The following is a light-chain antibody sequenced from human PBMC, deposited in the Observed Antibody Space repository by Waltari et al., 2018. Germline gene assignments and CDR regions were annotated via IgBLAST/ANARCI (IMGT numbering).Light chain of an antibody. CDR1: TPNIGEGHA. Sequence: QSVLTQPPSVSGTPGQRVTISCSGSTPNIGEGHAVPWYQHLPGTAPKLPLYGNTNRPSGVPDLFSGSKSGTSASLAITGLQADDEADYFCQSFDNMLSGGVVFGGGTKLAVL. J-gene: IGLJ2*01. CDR3: QSFDNMLSGGVV. V-gene: IGLV1-40*01. CDR2: GNT.